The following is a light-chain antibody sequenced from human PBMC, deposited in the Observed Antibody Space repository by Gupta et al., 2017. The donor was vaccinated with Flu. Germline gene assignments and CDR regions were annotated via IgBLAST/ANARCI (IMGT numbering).Light chain of an antibody. J-gene: IGLJ1*01. CDR2: EVS. CDR3: RSYTSSSSYV. V-gene: IGLV2-14*01. CDR1: SSDVGGYNY. Sequence: QSALTQPASVSGSPGQSITISCTGTSSDVGGYNYLSWYQQHPGKAPKLMIYEVSNRPSGVSNRFSGSKSGNTASLTISGLQAEDEADYYCRSYTSSSSYVFGTGTKVTVL.